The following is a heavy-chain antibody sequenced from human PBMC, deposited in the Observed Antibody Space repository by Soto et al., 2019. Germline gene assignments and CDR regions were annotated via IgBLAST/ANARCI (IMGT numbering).Heavy chain of an antibody. Sequence: QVQLQESGPGLVKPSQTLSLTCTVSGGSITSSGYYWSWIRQHPGEGLEWIGFTSNSGSTSYNPSIRRRVTISVGTSSNQFSRTLKSVTAADAAVCDCARGGGRTKGAWWGQGTLVTVSP. CDR1: GGSITSSGYY. CDR3: ARGGGRTKGAW. V-gene: IGHV4-31*03. J-gene: IGHJ4*02. D-gene: IGHD3-16*01. CDR2: TSNSGST.